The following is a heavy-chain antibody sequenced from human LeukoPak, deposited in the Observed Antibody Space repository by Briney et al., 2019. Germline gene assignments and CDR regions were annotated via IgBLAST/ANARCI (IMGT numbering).Heavy chain of an antibody. V-gene: IGHV3-23*01. CDR1: RFTFKSYA. Sequence: GGSLRLSCTASRFTFKSYAMSWVRQTPGKGLEWVAAITTSDGTTTYADSVKGRFTISRDSSKSTLYLQMNSLRAEDTALYYCASGYYDSSPFDPWGQGTLVTVSS. J-gene: IGHJ5*02. CDR2: ITTSDGTT. D-gene: IGHD3-22*01. CDR3: ASGYYDSSPFDP.